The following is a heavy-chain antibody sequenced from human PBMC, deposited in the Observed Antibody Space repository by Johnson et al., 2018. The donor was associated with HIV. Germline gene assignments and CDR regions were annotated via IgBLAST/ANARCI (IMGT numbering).Heavy chain of an antibody. D-gene: IGHD2-15*01. Sequence: QVQLVESGGGVVRPGGSLRLSCAASGFTFSNYAMHWVRQAPGKGLEWVAVISYDGNNKYYADSVTGRFTISRANSKNTLYLQFNSLRADDTAVYYCAGECCGGNCYSVWQKNFSFYIWGQGT. CDR3: AGECCGGNCYSVWQKNFSFYI. V-gene: IGHV3-30-3*01. CDR1: GFTFSNYA. J-gene: IGHJ3*02. CDR2: ISYDGNNK.